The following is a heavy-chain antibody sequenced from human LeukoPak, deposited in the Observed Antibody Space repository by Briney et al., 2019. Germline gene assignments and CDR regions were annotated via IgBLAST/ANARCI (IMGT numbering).Heavy chain of an antibody. Sequence: PSETLSLTCAVYGGSFSGYCWSWIPQPPGKGLEWIGEINHSGSTNYNPSLKSRVTISGDTSKNQFSLRLNSVTAADTAVYFCARAYRAHQTFHSYHYFDYWGQGTLVTVSS. D-gene: IGHD5-18*01. CDR2: INHSGST. J-gene: IGHJ4*02. CDR3: ARAYRAHQTFHSYHYFDY. CDR1: GGSFSGYC. V-gene: IGHV4-34*01.